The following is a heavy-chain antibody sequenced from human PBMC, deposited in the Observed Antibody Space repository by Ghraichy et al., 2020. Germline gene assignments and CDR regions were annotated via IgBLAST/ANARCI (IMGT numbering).Heavy chain of an antibody. V-gene: IGHV3-23*01. CDR2: ISGSGGST. Sequence: GGSLRLSCAASGFTFSSYAMSWVRQAPGKGLEWVSAISGSGGSTYYADSVKGRFTISRDNSKNTLYLQMNSLRAEDTAVYYCAKNPERGVIPQGALASWGQGTRVTGSS. D-gene: IGHD3-16*02. CDR1: GFTFSSYA. CDR3: AKNPERGVIPQGALAS. J-gene: IGHJ3*02.